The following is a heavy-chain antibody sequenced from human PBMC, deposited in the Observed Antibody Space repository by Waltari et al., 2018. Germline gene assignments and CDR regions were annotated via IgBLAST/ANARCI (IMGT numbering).Heavy chain of an antibody. D-gene: IGHD1-26*01. J-gene: IGHJ5*02. CDR3: ARTWGYSPPLGWFDP. Sequence: QVQLHQWGAGLLKPSETLSLTCAVSGGPFTDYSWSWFRQSPAKGLEWIGEISHSGSTNYNPSLKSRVTMSVDTIKKQFSLKLTSVTAADTAVYFCARTWGYSPPLGWFDPWGRGTRVTVSS. CDR2: ISHSGST. CDR1: GGPFTDYS. V-gene: IGHV4-34*01.